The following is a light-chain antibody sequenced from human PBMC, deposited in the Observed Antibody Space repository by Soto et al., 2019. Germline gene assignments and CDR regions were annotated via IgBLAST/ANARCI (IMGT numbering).Light chain of an antibody. CDR2: DVS. V-gene: IGLV2-14*01. Sequence: QAALTQPASVSGSPGQSITISCTGTSSDVGGYNYVSWYPQHPGKAPKLMIYDVSNRPSGVSNRFSGSKSGNTASLTISGLQAEDEADYYCSSYTRSSTYVVFGGGTKLTVL. CDR1: SSDVGGYNY. CDR3: SSYTRSSTYVV. J-gene: IGLJ2*01.